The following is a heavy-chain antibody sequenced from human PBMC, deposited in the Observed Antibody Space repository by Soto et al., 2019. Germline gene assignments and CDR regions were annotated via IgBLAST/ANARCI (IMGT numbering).Heavy chain of an antibody. D-gene: IGHD1-26*01. J-gene: IGHJ6*02. Sequence: QVQLQESGPGLVKPSETLSLTCSVSGDSVSSYYWSWIRQPPGKGLEWIGYVYYDGSTNYNPSRATRVTISIDTSKNQVSLKLNSVTAADTAVYHCARGRRSPTVYYGLDVWGQGTTVAVSS. V-gene: IGHV4-59*02. CDR2: VYYDGST. CDR3: ARGRRSPTVYYGLDV. CDR1: GDSVSSYY.